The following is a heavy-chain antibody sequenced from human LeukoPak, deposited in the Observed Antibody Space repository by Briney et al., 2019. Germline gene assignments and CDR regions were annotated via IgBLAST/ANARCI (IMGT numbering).Heavy chain of an antibody. V-gene: IGHV7-4-1*02. CDR3: ARARSYDTSGYYGTEVTNWFDH. Sequence: GASVKVSCKASGYTFTSYPINWLRQAPGQGLEWMGWINTKTGKPTYAQAFTGRFVFSLDTSVSTAYVQINSLKAEDTAVYFCARARSYDTSGYYGTEVTNWFDHWGQGTLVTVSS. D-gene: IGHD3-22*01. J-gene: IGHJ5*02. CDR2: INTKTGKP. CDR1: GYTFTSYP.